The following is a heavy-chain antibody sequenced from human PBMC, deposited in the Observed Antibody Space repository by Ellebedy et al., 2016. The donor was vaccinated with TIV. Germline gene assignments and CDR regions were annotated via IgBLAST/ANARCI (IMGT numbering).Heavy chain of an antibody. CDR1: GFTFSSYA. CDR2: ISSNGGST. V-gene: IGHV3-64D*06. Sequence: GESLKISXSASGFTFSSYAMHWVRQAPGKGLEYVSAISSNGGSTYYADSVKGRFTISRDNSKNTLYLQMSSLRAEDTAVYYCVRPCWYYYGMDVWGQGTTVTVSS. J-gene: IGHJ6*02. CDR3: VRPCWYYYGMDV.